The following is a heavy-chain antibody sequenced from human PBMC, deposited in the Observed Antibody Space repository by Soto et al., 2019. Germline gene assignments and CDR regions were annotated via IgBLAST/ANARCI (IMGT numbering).Heavy chain of an antibody. V-gene: IGHV3-53*01. CDR3: ASWLLREHGYDG. CDR1: GLTVRGQKY. Sequence: DVQLVESGGGLIQPGGSLRLSCAASGLTVRGQKYIAWVRQAPGTGLEWVSGVYDVDGTYPADSVKGRFTNSRDTAKTSVCRERKDLRPDGAAVDYCASWLLREHGYDGGGLGTTGAVSS. CDR2: VYDVDGT. J-gene: IGHJ3*01. D-gene: IGHD1-26*01.